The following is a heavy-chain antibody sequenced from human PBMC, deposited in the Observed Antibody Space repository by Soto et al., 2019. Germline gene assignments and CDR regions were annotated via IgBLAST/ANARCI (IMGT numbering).Heavy chain of an antibody. Sequence: GASVKVSCKASGYTFTSYDINWVRQATGQGLEWMGWMNPNSGNTGYAQKFQGRVTMTRNTSISTAYMELSSLRSEDTAVYYCASADPAAADEFAYWGQGTLVTVSS. V-gene: IGHV1-8*01. CDR2: MNPNSGNT. CDR3: ASADPAAADEFAY. CDR1: GYTFTSYD. J-gene: IGHJ4*02. D-gene: IGHD6-13*01.